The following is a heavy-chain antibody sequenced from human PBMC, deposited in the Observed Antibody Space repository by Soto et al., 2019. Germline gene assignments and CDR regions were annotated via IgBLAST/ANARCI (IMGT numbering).Heavy chain of an antibody. D-gene: IGHD6-19*01. CDR1: GGTFRTYA. J-gene: IGHJ6*02. Sequence: QVQLLQSGAEVKKPGSSVRVSCEASGGTFRTYAISWVRQAPGQGLEWMGEIIPIFGTVNYAQKFQGRVTTTADASTTSVYMDLRSLRSEDTAVYYCAKGAVAGAPTSYYYYGMDVWGQGTTVTVSS. CDR2: IIPIFGTV. V-gene: IGHV1-69*12. CDR3: AKGAVAGAPTSYYYYGMDV.